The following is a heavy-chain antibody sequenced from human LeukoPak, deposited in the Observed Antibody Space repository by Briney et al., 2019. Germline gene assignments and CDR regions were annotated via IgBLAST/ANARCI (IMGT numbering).Heavy chain of an antibody. V-gene: IGHV3-43*02. D-gene: IGHD1-26*01. Sequence: GGSLRLSCAASGFTFDDYGMSWVRQAPGKGLEWVSLISGDGGSTYYADSVKGRFTISRDNSKNSLYLRMNSLRTEDTALYYCAKEGEWELLGWFDPWGQGTLVTVSS. CDR2: ISGDGGST. CDR1: GFTFDDYG. J-gene: IGHJ5*02. CDR3: AKEGEWELLGWFDP.